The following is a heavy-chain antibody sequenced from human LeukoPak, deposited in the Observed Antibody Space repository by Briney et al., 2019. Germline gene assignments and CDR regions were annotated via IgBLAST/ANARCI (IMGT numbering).Heavy chain of an antibody. CDR2: ISGDGRST. D-gene: IGHD2-15*01. Sequence: PGGSLRLSCAASGFTFSSSAMNWVRQAPGKGLEWVSAISGDGRSTYNADSVKGRFTISRDSSKNTLYLQMNSLRAEDTAVYYCAKETYQLAALDYWGQGTLVTVSS. CDR1: GFTFSSSA. V-gene: IGHV3-23*01. CDR3: AKETYQLAALDY. J-gene: IGHJ4*02.